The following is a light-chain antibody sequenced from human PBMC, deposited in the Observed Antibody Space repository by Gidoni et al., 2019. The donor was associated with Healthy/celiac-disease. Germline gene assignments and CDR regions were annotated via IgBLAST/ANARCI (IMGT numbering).Light chain of an antibody. Sequence: NFILTQPHSVSESPGHTVTISCTRSRGSIASNYVQLYQQRPGSSPTTVIYEDNQRPSWVPDRFSGSIDSSSNSASLTISGLKTEDDADYDCQSYDSSIWVFGGGTNLTVL. CDR1: RGSIASNY. V-gene: IGLV6-57*01. CDR3: QSYDSSIWV. CDR2: EDN. J-gene: IGLJ3*02.